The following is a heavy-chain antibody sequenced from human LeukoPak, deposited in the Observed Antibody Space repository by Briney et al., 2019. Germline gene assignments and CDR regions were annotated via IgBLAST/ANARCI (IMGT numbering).Heavy chain of an antibody. CDR2: IYYSGST. D-gene: IGHD1-26*01. V-gene: IGHV4-39*01. J-gene: IGHJ6*02. Sequence: SETLSLTCTVSGGSISSSSYYWGWIRQPPGKGLEWIGSIYYSGSTYYNPSLKSRVTISVDTSKSQFSLKLSSVTAADTAVYYCARLGAIRYYYYGMDVWGQGTTVTVSS. CDR1: GGSISSSSYY. CDR3: ARLGAIRYYYYGMDV.